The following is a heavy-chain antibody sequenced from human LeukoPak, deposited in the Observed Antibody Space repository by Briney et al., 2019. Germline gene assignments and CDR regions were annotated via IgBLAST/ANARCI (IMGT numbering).Heavy chain of an antibody. CDR2: IYTSGST. D-gene: IGHD3-3*01. CDR1: GGSISSYY. Sequence: SETLSLTCTVSGGSISSYYWSWIRQPAGKGLEWIGRIYTSGSTNYNPSLKSRVTMSVDTSKNQFSLKLSSVTAADTAVYYCARERESRFLEWLGAFDIWGQGTMVTVSS. J-gene: IGHJ3*02. V-gene: IGHV4-4*07. CDR3: ARERESRFLEWLGAFDI.